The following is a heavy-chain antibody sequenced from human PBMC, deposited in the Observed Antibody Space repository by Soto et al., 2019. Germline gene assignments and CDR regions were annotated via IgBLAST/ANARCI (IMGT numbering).Heavy chain of an antibody. CDR2: ISAYNGNT. V-gene: IGHV1-18*01. CDR3: AGDIPLDYYGSGSYYKYYYGMDV. CDR1: GYTFTSYG. J-gene: IGHJ6*02. D-gene: IGHD3-10*01. Sequence: GASVKVSCKASGYTFTSYGISWVRQAPGQGLEWMGWISAYNGNTNYAQKLQGRVTMTTDTSTSTAYMELRSLRSDDTAVYYCAGDIPLDYYGSGSYYKYYYGMDVWGQGTTVTVSS.